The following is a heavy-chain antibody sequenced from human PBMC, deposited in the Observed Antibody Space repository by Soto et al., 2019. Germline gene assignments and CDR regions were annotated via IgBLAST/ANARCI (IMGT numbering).Heavy chain of an antibody. V-gene: IGHV5-51*01. D-gene: IGHD3-22*01. Sequence: PWESLKISCKGSGYSFTSYWIGWVRQMPGKGLEWMGIIYPGDSDTRYSPSFQGQVTISADKSISTAYLQWSSLKASDTAMYYCATSPSYYYDSSGSPYYYYGMDVWGQGTTVTVSS. CDR1: GYSFTSYW. CDR2: IYPGDSDT. J-gene: IGHJ6*02. CDR3: ATSPSYYYDSSGSPYYYYGMDV.